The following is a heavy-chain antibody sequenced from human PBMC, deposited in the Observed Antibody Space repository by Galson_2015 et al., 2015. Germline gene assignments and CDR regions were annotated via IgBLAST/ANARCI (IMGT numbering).Heavy chain of an antibody. CDR3: ARPEMATRAFDI. Sequence: QSGAEVKKPGESLQISFTGSGYSFTNYWIGWVRQMPGKGLEWMGVIYPGDSDTRYSPSFQGQVTISADKSISTAYLQWSSLKASDTAMYYCARPEMATRAFDIWGQGTMVTVSS. CDR1: GYSFTNYW. CDR2: IYPGDSDT. J-gene: IGHJ3*02. V-gene: IGHV5-51*01. D-gene: IGHD5-24*01.